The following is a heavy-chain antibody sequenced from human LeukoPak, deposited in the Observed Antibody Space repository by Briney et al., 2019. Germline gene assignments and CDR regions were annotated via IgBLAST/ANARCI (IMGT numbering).Heavy chain of an antibody. D-gene: IGHD5-24*01. CDR1: GFSLTTRGVG. Sequence: SGPTLVNPTQTLTLTCTFSGFSLTTRGVGMGWIRQPPGKALEWLAVIYWDDDKNFSPSLRSRLTITKDTSKNQVVLRMTNMDPVDTGTYYCAHLRDGYTLRTLIPFDIWGQGTMVIVSS. V-gene: IGHV2-5*02. J-gene: IGHJ3*02. CDR3: AHLRDGYTLRTLIPFDI. CDR2: IYWDDDK.